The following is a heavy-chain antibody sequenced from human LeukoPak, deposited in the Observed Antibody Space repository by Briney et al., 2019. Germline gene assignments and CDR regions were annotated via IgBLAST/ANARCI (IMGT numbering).Heavy chain of an antibody. J-gene: IGHJ6*02. CDR3: ARQPNYYDSSGYGMDV. CDR2: IYPGDSDT. D-gene: IGHD3-22*01. CDR1: GYIYTSHW. V-gene: IGHV5-51*01. Sequence: GESLKISCKGSGYIYTSHWIGWVRQMPVKGLEWMGIIYPGDSDTRYSPTFQGQVTFSVDKSNSTAYLQWSSLKASDTAMYYCARQPNYYDSSGYGMDVWGQGTTVTVSS.